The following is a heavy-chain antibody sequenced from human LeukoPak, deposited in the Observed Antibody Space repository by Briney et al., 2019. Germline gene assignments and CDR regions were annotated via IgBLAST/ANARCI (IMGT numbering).Heavy chain of an antibody. CDR1: GFTFSDYY. Sequence: PGGSLRLSCAASGFTFSDYYMSWIRQAPGKGLEWVSYISSSGSAIYYADSVKGRFTIPRDNAKNSLYLQMSSLTSEDTAVYYCATANVAAAGIIRYFYFYYMDVWGKGTTVTVSS. J-gene: IGHJ6*03. D-gene: IGHD6-13*01. CDR2: ISSSGSAI. CDR3: ATANVAAAGIIRYFYFYYMDV. V-gene: IGHV3-11*01.